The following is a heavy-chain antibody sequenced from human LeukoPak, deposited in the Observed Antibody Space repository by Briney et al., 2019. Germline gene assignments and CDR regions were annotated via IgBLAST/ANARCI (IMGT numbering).Heavy chain of an antibody. V-gene: IGHV4-39*07. Sequence: PSETLSLTCTVSGGSISSSSAYWGWIRQPPGKGLEWIGEINHSGSTKYNPSLKSRVTISVDTSRKQFSLKLSSVTAADTAVYYCVRGDPDKGYSASWTLGYWGQGTLVTVSS. CDR2: INHSGST. J-gene: IGHJ4*02. CDR1: GGSISSSSAY. CDR3: VRGDPDKGYSASWTLGY. D-gene: IGHD6-13*01.